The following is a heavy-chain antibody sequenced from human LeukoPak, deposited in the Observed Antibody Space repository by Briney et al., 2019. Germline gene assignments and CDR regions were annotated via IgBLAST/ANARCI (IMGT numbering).Heavy chain of an antibody. CDR3: AKPKTNSGSYSRPFDY. D-gene: IGHD1-26*01. CDR1: GFTFSSYG. Sequence: GGSLRLSCAASGFTFSSYGMSWVRQAPGKGLEWVSAISGSGGSTYYADSVKGRFTISRDNSKNTLYLQMNSLRAEDTAVYYCAKPKTNSGSYSRPFDYWGQGTLVTVSS. J-gene: IGHJ4*02. V-gene: IGHV3-23*01. CDR2: ISGSGGST.